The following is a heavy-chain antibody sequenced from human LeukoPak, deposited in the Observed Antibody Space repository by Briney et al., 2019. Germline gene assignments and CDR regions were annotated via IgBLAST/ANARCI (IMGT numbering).Heavy chain of an antibody. CDR2: ISSGGSTI. CDR3: ARHLVVATCDY. J-gene: IGHJ4*02. Sequence: PGGSLRLSCAASGFTFSDYYMSWIRQAPGKGLEWVSYISSGGSTIYYADSVKGRFTISRDNAKNSLYLQMNSLRAEDTAAYYCARHLVVATCDYWGQGTLVTVSS. D-gene: IGHD2-21*01. V-gene: IGHV3-11*01. CDR1: GFTFSDYY.